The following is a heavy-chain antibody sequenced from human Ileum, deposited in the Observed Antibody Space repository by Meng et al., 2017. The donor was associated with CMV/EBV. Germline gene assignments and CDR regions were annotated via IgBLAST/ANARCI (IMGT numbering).Heavy chain of an antibody. J-gene: IGHJ4*02. CDR3: VRLTGNSWLDY. CDR2: TYYRSKWFN. D-gene: IGHD6-13*01. Sequence: QVQLQQSGPGLVKPSHTLFPTCATSGDSVSSTTVTWNWIRQPPSRGLEWLGRTYYRSKWFNDYALSVRGRITINPDISKNQLSLQLNSVTPEDTAVYYCVRLTGNSWLDYWGRGTLVTASS. V-gene: IGHV6-1*01. CDR1: GDSVSSTTVT.